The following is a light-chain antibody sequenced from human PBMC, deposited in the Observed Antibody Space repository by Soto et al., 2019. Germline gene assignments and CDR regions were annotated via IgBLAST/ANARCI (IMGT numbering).Light chain of an antibody. Sequence: EIVLTQSPGTLSLSPGERATLSCRASQSVGRNYLAWYQQKPGQAPRLLIHGASTRATGIPDRFSGSESGTDFTLTISRLEPADFAVYYCQQYATSPLTFGGGTKVETK. CDR3: QQYATSPLT. CDR1: QSVGRNY. CDR2: GAS. J-gene: IGKJ4*01. V-gene: IGKV3-20*01.